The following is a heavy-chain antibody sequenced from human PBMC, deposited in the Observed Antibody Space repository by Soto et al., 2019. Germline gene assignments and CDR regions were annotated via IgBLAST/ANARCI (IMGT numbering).Heavy chain of an antibody. CDR2: IYSSGST. Sequence: VQLQESGPGLVKPSETLSLTCTVSDGSVSSGIYYWSWIGQPPGKGLEWIGYIYSSGSTSYNPSLKSRVTISVDTSKNQFSLKLSSVTAADTAVYYCASDGDGYNYWGQGTLVTVSS. CDR1: DGSVSSGIYY. V-gene: IGHV4-61*01. CDR3: ASDGDGYNY. J-gene: IGHJ4*02. D-gene: IGHD5-12*01.